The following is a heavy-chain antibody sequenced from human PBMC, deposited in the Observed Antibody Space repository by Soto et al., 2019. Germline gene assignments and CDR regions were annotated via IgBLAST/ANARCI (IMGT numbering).Heavy chain of an antibody. CDR3: ARGGIIMVRGVNYFDY. CDR1: GGSMSSGGNY. D-gene: IGHD3-10*01. CDR2: IYYSGST. Sequence: SETLSLTCSVSGGSMSSGGNYWTWIRQHPGKGLEWIGYIYYSGSTYYNPSLKSRVTISRDTSKNQFSLKLSSVTAADTAVYYCARGGIIMVRGVNYFDYWGQGTLVTVSS. V-gene: IGHV4-31*03. J-gene: IGHJ4*02.